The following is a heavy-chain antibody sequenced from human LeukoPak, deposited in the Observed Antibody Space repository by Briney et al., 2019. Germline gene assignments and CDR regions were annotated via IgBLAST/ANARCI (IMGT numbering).Heavy chain of an antibody. CDR3: AKDVERLDYFDY. V-gene: IGHV3-30*18. D-gene: IGHD3-9*01. Sequence: QPGGSLRLSCAASGFTFSDYGMHWVRQAPGKGLEWVVVMSYEGTNKYYGDSVKGRFTISRDNSKNTLYLQMNSLRAEDTAVYYCAKDVERLDYFDYCGQGTLVTVSS. CDR2: MSYEGTNK. CDR1: GFTFSDYG. J-gene: IGHJ4*02.